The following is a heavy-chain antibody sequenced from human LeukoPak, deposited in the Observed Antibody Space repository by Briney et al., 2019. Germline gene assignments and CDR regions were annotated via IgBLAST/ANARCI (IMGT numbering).Heavy chain of an antibody. D-gene: IGHD3-22*01. CDR1: GYSFTSYW. J-gene: IGHJ4*02. V-gene: IGHV5-51*01. CDR3: ARHRPHYDSSGYYLDY. Sequence: GESLKISCKGSGYSFTSYWIGWVRQMPGKGLEWMGIIYPGDSDTRYSPSFQGQVTISADKSISTAYLQWSSLKASDTAMYYCARHRPHYDSSGYYLDYWGQGTLVTVSS. CDR2: IYPGDSDT.